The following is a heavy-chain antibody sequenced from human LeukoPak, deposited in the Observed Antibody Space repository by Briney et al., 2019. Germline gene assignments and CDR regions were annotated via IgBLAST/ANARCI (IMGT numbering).Heavy chain of an antibody. J-gene: IGHJ4*02. D-gene: IGHD3-10*01. Sequence: SQTLSLTCTVSGGSISSGGYYWTWIRQHPGKGLEWIGYIYNSGITYYNPSLKSRVTISVDTSKNQFSLELSSVSAADTAVYYCARVGYYGSGSYYREYWGQGTLVTVSS. CDR2: IYNSGIT. CDR3: ARVGYYGSGSYYREY. V-gene: IGHV4-31*03. CDR1: GGSISSGGYY.